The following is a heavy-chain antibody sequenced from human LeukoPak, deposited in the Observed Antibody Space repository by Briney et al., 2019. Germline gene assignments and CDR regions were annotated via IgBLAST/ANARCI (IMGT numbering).Heavy chain of an antibody. CDR3: ARSPVAAAGTAC. Sequence: ASVKVSCKASGYTFTGYYIHWVRQAPGQGLEWMGWINPNNGGTNYAQNFHGRVTMTRDTSISTAYRELSRLRSDDTAVYYCARSPVAAAGTACWGQGTLVTVSS. J-gene: IGHJ4*02. CDR2: INPNNGGT. D-gene: IGHD6-13*01. V-gene: IGHV1-2*02. CDR1: GYTFTGYY.